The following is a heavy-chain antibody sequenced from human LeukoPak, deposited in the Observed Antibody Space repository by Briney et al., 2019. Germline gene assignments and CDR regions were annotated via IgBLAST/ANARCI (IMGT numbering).Heavy chain of an antibody. Sequence: SETLSLTFTVSGGSISSGSYYWSWIRQPAGKGLEWIGRVYTSGSTNYNPSLKSRITISIDTSQNHFSLKLSSVTAADTAVYYCARSGFYYGSGSYLDSWGQGTLVIVSS. CDR2: VYTSGST. J-gene: IGHJ4*02. CDR3: ARSGFYYGSGSYLDS. V-gene: IGHV4-61*02. CDR1: GGSISSGSYY. D-gene: IGHD3-10*01.